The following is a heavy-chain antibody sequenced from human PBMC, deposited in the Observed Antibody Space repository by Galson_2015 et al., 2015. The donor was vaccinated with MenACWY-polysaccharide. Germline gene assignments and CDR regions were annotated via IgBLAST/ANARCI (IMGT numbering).Heavy chain of an antibody. CDR2: IYYSGST. V-gene: IGHV4-59*01. J-gene: IGHJ4*02. CDR1: GGSISNYF. D-gene: IGHD4-23*01. CDR3: ARFLSTVVTQKGFDY. Sequence: ETLSLTCTVSGGSISNYFWSWIRQPPGKGLEWIGCIYYSGSTNYNPSLKSRVTISVDTSKNQFSLKLSSVTAADTAVYYCARFLSTVVTQKGFDYWGQGTLVTVSS.